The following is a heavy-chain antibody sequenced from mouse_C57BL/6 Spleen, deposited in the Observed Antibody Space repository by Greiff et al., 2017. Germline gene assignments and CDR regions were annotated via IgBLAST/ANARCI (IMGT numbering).Heavy chain of an antibody. CDR3: AREEDYYGSSPGFAY. Sequence: QVQLQQSDAELVKPGASVKISCKVSGYTFTDHTIHWMKQRPEQGLEWIGYIYPRDGSTKYNEKFKGKATLTADKSSSTAYMQLNSLTSEDSAVYFCAREEDYYGSSPGFAYWGQGTLVTVSA. CDR2: IYPRDGST. D-gene: IGHD1-1*01. J-gene: IGHJ3*01. CDR1: GYTFTDHT. V-gene: IGHV1-78*01.